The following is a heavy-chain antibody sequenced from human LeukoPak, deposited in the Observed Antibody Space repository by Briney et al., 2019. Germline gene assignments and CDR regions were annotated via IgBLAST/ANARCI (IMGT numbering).Heavy chain of an antibody. CDR1: GGSLSGSY. J-gene: IGHJ4*02. D-gene: IGHD3-3*01. CDR3: ARARRDSGYYKVDY. CDR2: INHSGSA. V-gene: IGHV4-34*01. Sequence: SQTLSLTCAVYGGSLSGSYWSWIRQPPGKGLEWIGEINHSGSANYNPSLKSRVTLSIDKSKNQFSLNLNSVTAADTAVYYCARARRDSGYYKVDYWGQGTLVTVSS.